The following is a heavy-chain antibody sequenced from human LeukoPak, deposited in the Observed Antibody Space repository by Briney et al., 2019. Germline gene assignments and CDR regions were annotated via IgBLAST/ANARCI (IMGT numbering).Heavy chain of an antibody. Sequence: PSETLSLTCTVAGASISSGSYYWSWIRQPAGKGQEWIGHIYTSGSTNYNPSLKSRVTISIDTSKNQFSLKLSSVTAADTAVYYCARDQARSIVVVMSTSIWGQGTLVTVSS. CDR1: GASISSGSYY. CDR2: IYTSGST. D-gene: IGHD2-21*01. V-gene: IGHV4-61*09. J-gene: IGHJ4*02. CDR3: ARDQARSIVVVMSTSI.